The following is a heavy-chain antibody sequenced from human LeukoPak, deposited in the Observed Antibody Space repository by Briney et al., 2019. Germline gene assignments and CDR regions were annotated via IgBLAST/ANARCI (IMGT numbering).Heavy chain of an antibody. CDR3: ASNYDSSGYYSGFDY. V-gene: IGHV3-21*01. J-gene: IGHJ4*02. D-gene: IGHD3-22*01. CDR1: GFTFSSYS. Sequence: GGSLRLSCAASGFTFSSYSMNWVRQAPGKGLEWVSSISSSSSYIYYADSVKGRFTISRDNAKNSLYLQMNSLRAEDTAVYYCASNYDSSGYYSGFDYWGQGTLVTVSS. CDR2: ISSSSSYI.